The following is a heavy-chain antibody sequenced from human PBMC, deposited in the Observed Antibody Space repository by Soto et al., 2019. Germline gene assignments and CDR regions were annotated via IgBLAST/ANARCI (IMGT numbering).Heavy chain of an antibody. J-gene: IGHJ4*02. CDR3: AKAGIVATICYFDY. CDR1: GFTFSSYA. V-gene: IGHV3-23*01. CDR2: ISGSGGST. Sequence: GGSLRLSCAASGFTFSSYAMSWVRQAPGKGLGWVSVISGSGGSTYYADSVKGRFTIARDNSKNTLYLQMNSLRAEATAVYYCAKAGIVATICYFDYWGQGTLVTVSS. D-gene: IGHD5-12*01.